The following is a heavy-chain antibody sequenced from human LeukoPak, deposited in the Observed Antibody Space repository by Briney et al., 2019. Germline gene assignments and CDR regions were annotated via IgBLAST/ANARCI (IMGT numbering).Heavy chain of an antibody. CDR1: GFTFSSYA. CDR3: AKVSKGSTAMVPEFDY. D-gene: IGHD5-18*01. Sequence: GGSLRLSCAASGFTFSSYAMSWVRQAPGKGLEWVSAISGSGGSTYYADSVKGRFTISRDNSKNTLYLQMNSLRAEDTAVYYCAKVSKGSTAMVPEFDYWSQGTLVTVSS. CDR2: ISGSGGST. J-gene: IGHJ4*02. V-gene: IGHV3-23*01.